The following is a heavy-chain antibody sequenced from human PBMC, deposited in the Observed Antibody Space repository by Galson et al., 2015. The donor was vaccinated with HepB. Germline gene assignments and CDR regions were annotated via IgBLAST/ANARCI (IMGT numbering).Heavy chain of an antibody. D-gene: IGHD2-21*02. CDR3: ARKSYCGGDCYLFDY. J-gene: IGHJ4*02. CDR1: GFTVSSNY. V-gene: IGHV3-66*02. CDR2: IYSGGST. Sequence: SLRLSCAASGFTVSSNYMSWVRQAPGKGLEWVSVIYSGGSTYYADSVKGRFTISRDNSKNTLYLQMNSLRAEDTAVYYCARKSYCGGDCYLFDYWGQGTLVTVSS.